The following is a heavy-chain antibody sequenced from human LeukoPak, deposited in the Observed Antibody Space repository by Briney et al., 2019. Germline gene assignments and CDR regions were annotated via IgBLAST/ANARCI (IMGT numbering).Heavy chain of an antibody. J-gene: IGHJ4*02. CDR1: GFTFHNYV. D-gene: IGHD1-26*01. Sequence: GGSLRLSCAASGFTFHNYVMHWVRQVPGKGLEWVAVIWYDGSNKYYADSVKGRFTISRDNSKNTLYLQMNSLRAEDTAVYYCARDGGSYYGTTGFDYWGQGTLVTVSS. CDR2: IWYDGSNK. V-gene: IGHV3-33*08. CDR3: ARDGGSYYGTTGFDY.